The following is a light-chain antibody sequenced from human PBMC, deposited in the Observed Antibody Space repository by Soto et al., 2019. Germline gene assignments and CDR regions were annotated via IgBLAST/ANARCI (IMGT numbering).Light chain of an antibody. V-gene: IGLV4-69*01. J-gene: IGLJ2*01. CDR1: SGHSSYA. Sequence: QSVLTQSPSASASLGASVKLTCTLNSGHSSYAIAWHQQQPEKGPRFLMNLKSDGSHSKGDGIPDRFSGSSSGAERYLTISSLQSEDEADYYCQTWDTGTVVFGGGTKVTVL. CDR2: LKSDGSH. CDR3: QTWDTGTVV.